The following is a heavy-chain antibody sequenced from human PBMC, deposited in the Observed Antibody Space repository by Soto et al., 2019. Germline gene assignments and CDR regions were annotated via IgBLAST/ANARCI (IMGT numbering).Heavy chain of an antibody. CDR2: IWDDGSKK. CDR1: GFTLSSYG. V-gene: IGHV3-33*01. CDR3: ARDQAPIKIFGVVIAPVYYYGMDV. D-gene: IGHD3-3*01. Sequence: PGGSLRPSCSTSGFTLSSYGLHWVRQAPGKGLEWVAGIWDDGSKKYYAKSVKGRFAISRDNSKNTLYLPMNSMRAEDTDVYYWARDQAPIKIFGVVIAPVYYYGMDVWGQGTTVTGSS. J-gene: IGHJ6*02.